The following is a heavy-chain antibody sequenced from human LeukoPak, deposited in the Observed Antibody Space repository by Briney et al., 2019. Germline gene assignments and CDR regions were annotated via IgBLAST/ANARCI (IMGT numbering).Heavy chain of an antibody. CDR1: GFTFSGSS. V-gene: IGHV3-74*01. CDR3: VRAADYGDYGGFDY. D-gene: IGHD4-17*01. J-gene: IGHJ4*02. CDR2: IISDGSYT. Sequence: GGSLRLSCAASGFTFSGSSIHWVRQAPGKGLVWVARIISDGSYTNYADSVKGRFTISRDNAKNTLYLQMHSLRAEDTAVYYCVRAADYGDYGGFDYWGQGTLVTVSS.